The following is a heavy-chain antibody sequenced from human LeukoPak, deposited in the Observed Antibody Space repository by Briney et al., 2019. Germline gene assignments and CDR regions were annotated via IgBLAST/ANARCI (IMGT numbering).Heavy chain of an antibody. J-gene: IGHJ4*02. CDR1: GFTFSSYA. Sequence: GGSLRLSCAASGFTFSSYAMSWIRQAPGKGLEWVSSISSSGSTIYYADSVKGRFTISRDNAKNSLYLQMNSLRAEDTAVYYCASPPSAGDYCSGGSCSPGWGQGTLVTVSS. V-gene: IGHV3-11*01. CDR2: ISSSGSTI. D-gene: IGHD2-15*01. CDR3: ASPPSAGDYCSGGSCSPG.